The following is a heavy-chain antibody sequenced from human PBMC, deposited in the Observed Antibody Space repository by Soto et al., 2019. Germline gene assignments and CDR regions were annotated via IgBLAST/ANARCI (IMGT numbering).Heavy chain of an antibody. CDR3: AKVGPSYYYGMDV. Sequence: PGGSLRLSCAASGLDFSSEVMCWVRQAPGKGLEWVSSISGSGRTIYHADSMRGRFAISRDNSKNSLYLQLNNLRVDDTAVYYCAKVGPSYYYGMDVWGQGSTVIGSS. D-gene: IGHD1-26*01. CDR2: ISGSGRTI. CDR1: GLDFSSEV. V-gene: IGHV3-23*01. J-gene: IGHJ6*02.